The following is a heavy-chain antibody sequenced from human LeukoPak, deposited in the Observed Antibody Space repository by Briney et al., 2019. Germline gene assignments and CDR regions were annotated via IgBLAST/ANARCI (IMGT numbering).Heavy chain of an antibody. V-gene: IGHV1-8*01. Sequence: ASVKVSCKASGYTFTSYDINWVRQATGQGLEWMGWMNPNSGNTGYAQKFQGGVTMTRNTSISTAYMELSSLRSEDTAVYYCARHSSGWYGGNWFDPWGQGTLVTVSS. CDR3: ARHSSGWYGGNWFDP. D-gene: IGHD6-19*01. CDR1: GYTFTSYD. J-gene: IGHJ5*02. CDR2: MNPNSGNT.